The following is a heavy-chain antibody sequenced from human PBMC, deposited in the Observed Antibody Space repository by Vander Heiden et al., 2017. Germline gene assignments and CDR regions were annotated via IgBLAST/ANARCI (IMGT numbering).Heavy chain of an antibody. CDR1: GSTCSSYA. Sequence: EVQLLESGGGLVQPGGSLRLSCAASGSTCSSYAVSWVRQAPGKGLEWVSAISGSGGSTYYADSVKGRFTISRDNSKNTLYLQMNSLRAEDTAVYYCAKDLVAGTPPFDYWGQGTLVTVSS. V-gene: IGHV3-23*01. J-gene: IGHJ4*02. CDR3: AKDLVAGTPPFDY. D-gene: IGHD6-19*01. CDR2: ISGSGGST.